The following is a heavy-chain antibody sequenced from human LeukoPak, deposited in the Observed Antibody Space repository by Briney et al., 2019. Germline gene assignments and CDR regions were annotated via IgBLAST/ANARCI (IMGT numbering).Heavy chain of an antibody. CDR2: ISGSGDNT. J-gene: IGHJ6*01. Sequence: QPGGSLRLSLAAPGFPFSGFAMSWARRPPGRGLEWVSGISGSGDNTLHADSVKGRFTISRDNSKNTLYLEMNSLRAEDTAIYYCAKMNEHPLPKYYMDVWGQGTTVTVSS. D-gene: IGHD1-1*01. CDR3: AKMNEHPLPKYYMDV. V-gene: IGHV3-23*01. CDR1: GFPFSGFA.